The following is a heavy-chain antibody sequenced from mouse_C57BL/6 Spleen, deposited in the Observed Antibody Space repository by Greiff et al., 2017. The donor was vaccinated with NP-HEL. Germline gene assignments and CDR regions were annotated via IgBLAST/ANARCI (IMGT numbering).Heavy chain of an antibody. J-gene: IGHJ2*01. CDR3: ASEGGDYDGDY. V-gene: IGHV1-80*01. CDR2: MYPGDGDT. D-gene: IGHD2-13*01. Sequence: VQLQESGAELVKPGASVKISCKASGYAFSSDWMNWVKQRPGKGHEWIGKMYPGDGDTNYNGKFKGKATLTADKSTSTAYMQLSSLTSEDPAVYFCASEGGDYDGDYWGQGTTLTVSS. CDR1: GYAFSSDW.